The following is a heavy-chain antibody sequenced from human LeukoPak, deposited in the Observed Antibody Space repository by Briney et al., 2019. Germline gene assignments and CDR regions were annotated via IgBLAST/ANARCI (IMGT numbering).Heavy chain of an antibody. V-gene: IGHV1-18*01. CDR3: ARGRWLVPVDY. D-gene: IGHD6-19*01. J-gene: IGHJ4*02. CDR1: GYIFTGYG. CDR2: ISTYNGNT. Sequence: ASVRVTCKASGYIFTGYGITWVRQAPGQGLEWMGWISTYNGNTDYAQKLQGRVTMTTDTSTSTAYMELRSLRSDDTAVYYCARGRWLVPVDYWGQGTLVTVSS.